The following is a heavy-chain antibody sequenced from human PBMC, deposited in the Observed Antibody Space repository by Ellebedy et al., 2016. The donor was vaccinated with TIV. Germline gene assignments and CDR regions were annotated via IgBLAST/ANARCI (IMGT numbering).Heavy chain of an antibody. J-gene: IGHJ6*03. D-gene: IGHD2-2*01. CDR3: ARDWALFVSAGIPFYYYYMDV. V-gene: IGHV1-18*01. CDR2: ISTNNGET. Sequence: ASVKVSXXASSYTFTRYGIRWVRQAPGQGLEWMGWISTNNGETKYVEKFQGRVTMTRDTSTNTTFMELRSLRLDDTAVYYCARDWALFVSAGIPFYYYYMDVWGKGTTVTVSS. CDR1: SYTFTRYG.